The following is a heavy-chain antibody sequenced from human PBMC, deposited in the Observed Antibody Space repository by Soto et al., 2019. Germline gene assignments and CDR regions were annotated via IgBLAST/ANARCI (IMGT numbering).Heavy chain of an antibody. CDR1: GFNFISYT. Sequence: XVSLSLTFEASGFNFISYTMVWVRQGPGKGLEWLSSISSSSSFIYYADSMKGRLTVSRDNAKNSSYFELTKLRDEDTAVYYCAREGWELYFDSWGQGTLVTVSS. D-gene: IGHD1-26*01. CDR2: ISSSSSFI. V-gene: IGHV3-21*06. J-gene: IGHJ4*02. CDR3: AREGWELYFDS.